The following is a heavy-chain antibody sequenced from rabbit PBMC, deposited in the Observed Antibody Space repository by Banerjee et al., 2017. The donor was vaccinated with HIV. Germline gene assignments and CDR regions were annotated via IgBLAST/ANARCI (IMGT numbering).Heavy chain of an antibody. CDR1: GFSFSNTYW. J-gene: IGHJ4*01. CDR2: INTSSCNT. V-gene: IGHV1S45*01. CDR3: ARDLAAVTGWNFGL. Sequence: HEQLEESGGDLVKPGASLTLTCTASGFSFSNTYWIYWVRQAPGKGLEWIACINTSSCNTVYASWAKGRFTISRTSSTTVTLQMTSLTAADTAIYFCARDLAAVTGWNFGLWGPGTLVTVS. D-gene: IGHD7-1*01.